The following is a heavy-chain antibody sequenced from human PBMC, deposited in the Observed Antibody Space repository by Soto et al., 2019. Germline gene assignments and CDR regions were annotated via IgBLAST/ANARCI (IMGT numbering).Heavy chain of an antibody. Sequence: QVQLQQWGAGLLKPSETLSLTCAVYGGSFSGYYWSWIRQPPGKGLEWIGKINHSGTTNYNPSLKSLVTISVDTSKNHFSLRLSSVTAADTAVYYCARGSSMFDYWGQGTLVTVSS. CDR1: GGSFSGYY. D-gene: IGHD3-10*02. CDR3: ARGSSMFDY. V-gene: IGHV4-34*01. CDR2: INHSGTT. J-gene: IGHJ4*02.